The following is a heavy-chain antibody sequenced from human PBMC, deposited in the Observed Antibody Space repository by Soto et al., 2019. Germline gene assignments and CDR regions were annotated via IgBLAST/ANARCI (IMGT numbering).Heavy chain of an antibody. CDR1: EYSFATYW. V-gene: IGHV5-51*01. CDR3: ARHTSSWYFDL. CDR2: IYPGDSET. D-gene: IGHD6-13*01. J-gene: IGHJ2*01. Sequence: EVQLVQSGAEVKKPGESLMISCKGSEYSFATYWIGWVRQVPGEGLEWMGVIYPGDSETRYSPSFQGQVTISADKSISTAFLQWTSLRASDTAMYYCARHTSSWYFDLWGRGTLVTVSS.